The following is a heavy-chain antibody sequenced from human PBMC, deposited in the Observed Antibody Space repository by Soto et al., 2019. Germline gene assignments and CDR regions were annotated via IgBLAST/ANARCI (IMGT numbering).Heavy chain of an antibody. CDR1: GGTFSSYA. D-gene: IGHD3-10*01. Sequence: QVQLVQSGAEVKKPGSSVRVSCKASGGTFSSYAISWVRQAPGQGLEWMGGVIPIFSTANYPQKFQGRLTITAYEATNTAYMELNIRRSDDTAVYYCARPPAITHQYDYGLAVWGQGTTVTVSS. J-gene: IGHJ6*02. CDR2: VIPIFSTA. CDR3: ARPPAITHQYDYGLAV. V-gene: IGHV1-69*01.